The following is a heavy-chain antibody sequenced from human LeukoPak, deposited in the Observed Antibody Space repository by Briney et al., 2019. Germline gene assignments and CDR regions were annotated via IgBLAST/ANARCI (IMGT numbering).Heavy chain of an antibody. Sequence: SETLSLTCAVSGASFSANYWTWIRQPPGKGLEWVGEINHSGSTNYNPSLKSRVTISVDTSKNQFSLKLSSVTVAEKGIYCCSTARFDYWGLGALVTVSS. CDR3: STARFDY. CDR1: GASFSANY. CDR2: INHSGST. J-gene: IGHJ4*02. V-gene: IGHV4-34*01.